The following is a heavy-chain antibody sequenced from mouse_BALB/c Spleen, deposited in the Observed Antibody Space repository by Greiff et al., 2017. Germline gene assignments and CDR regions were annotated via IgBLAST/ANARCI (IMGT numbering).Heavy chain of an antibody. CDR3: ARGTRYYAMDY. CDR1: GFSLTSYG. J-gene: IGHJ4*01. Sequence: VKLVESGPGLVAPSQSLSITCTVSGFSLTSYGVHWVRQPPGKGLEWLGVIWAGGSTNYNSALMSRLSISKDNSKSQVFLKMNSLQTDDTAMYYCARGTRYYAMDYWGQGTSVTVSS. CDR2: IWAGGST. D-gene: IGHD5-1*01. V-gene: IGHV2-9*02.